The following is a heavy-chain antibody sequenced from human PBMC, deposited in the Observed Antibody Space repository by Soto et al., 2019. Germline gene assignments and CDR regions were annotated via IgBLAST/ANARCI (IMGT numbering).Heavy chain of an antibody. CDR3: AREARDGPEYYFDY. V-gene: IGHV1-18*01. CDR2: ISAYNGNT. J-gene: IGHJ4*02. Sequence: ASVKVSCKASGYTFTSYGISWVRQAPGQGLEWMGWISAYNGNTNYAQKFQGRVTMTRDTSTSTVYMELSSLRSEDTAVYYCAREARDGPEYYFDYWGQGTLVTVSS. CDR1: GYTFTSYG.